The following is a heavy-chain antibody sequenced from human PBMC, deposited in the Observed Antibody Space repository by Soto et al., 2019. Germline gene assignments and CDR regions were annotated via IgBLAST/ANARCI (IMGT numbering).Heavy chain of an antibody. CDR1: GGSFSGYY. J-gene: IGHJ6*02. CDR3: ARNGSYYDFWSGYYFGGGMDV. V-gene: IGHV4-34*01. D-gene: IGHD3-3*01. Sequence: SETLSLTCAVYGGSFSGYYWSWIRRPPGKGLEWIGEINHSGSTNYNPSLKSRVTISVDTSKNQFSLKLSSVTAADTAVYYCARNGSYYDFWSGYYFGGGMDVWGQGTTVTVS. CDR2: INHSGST.